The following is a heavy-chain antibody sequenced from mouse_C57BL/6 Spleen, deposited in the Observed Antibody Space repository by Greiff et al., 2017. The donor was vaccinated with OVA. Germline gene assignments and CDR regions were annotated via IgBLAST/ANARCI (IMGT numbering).Heavy chain of an antibody. CDR1: GYTFTSYW. J-gene: IGHJ2*01. Sequence: QVQLKQPGAELVMPGASVKLSCKASGYTFTSYWMHWVKQRPGQGLEWIGEIDPSDSYTNYNQKFKGKSTLTVDKSSSTAYMQLSSLTSEDSAVYYCARWGGNYDYCDDWGQGTTLTVSS. CDR3: ARWGGNYDYCDD. CDR2: IDPSDSYT. D-gene: IGHD2-1*01. V-gene: IGHV1-69*01.